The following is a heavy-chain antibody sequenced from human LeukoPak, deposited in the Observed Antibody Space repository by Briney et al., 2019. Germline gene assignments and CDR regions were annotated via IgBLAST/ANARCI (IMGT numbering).Heavy chain of an antibody. V-gene: IGHV5-51*01. CDR2: IYPGDSDT. CDR3: ARKSGVAVAVGAFDI. J-gene: IGHJ3*02. CDR1: GYSFTSYW. Sequence: GESLKISCKGSGYSFTSYWIGWVRRVPGKGLEWMGIIYPGDSDTRYSPSFQGQVTISADKSISTAYLQWSSLKASDAAMYYCARKSGVAVAVGAFDIWGQGTMVTVSS. D-gene: IGHD6-19*01.